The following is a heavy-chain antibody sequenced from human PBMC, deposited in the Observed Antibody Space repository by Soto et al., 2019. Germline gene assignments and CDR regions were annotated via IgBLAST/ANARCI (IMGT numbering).Heavy chain of an antibody. CDR1: GFTFSSYG. CDR3: AKEGPIAVACTGRHYYYGMDV. J-gene: IGHJ6*02. V-gene: IGHV3-30*18. Sequence: QVQLVESGGGVVQPGRSLRLSCAASGFTFSSYGMHWVRQAPGKGLEWVAVISYDGSNKYYADSVKGRFTISRYNSKNTLYLKMNSLRAENTAVYYFAKEGPIAVACTGRHYYYGMDVWGQGTTVTVSS. D-gene: IGHD6-19*01. CDR2: ISYDGSNK.